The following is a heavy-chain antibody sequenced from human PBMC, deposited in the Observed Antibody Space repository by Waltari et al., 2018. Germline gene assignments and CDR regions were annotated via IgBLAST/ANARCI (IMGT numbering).Heavy chain of an antibody. CDR3: ARYSTGEYYYYGMDV. J-gene: IGHJ6*02. CDR1: GGTFSSYA. D-gene: IGHD3-16*01. Sequence: QVQLVQSGAEVKKPGSSVKVSCKASGGTFSSYASSWVRQAPGQGLEWMGRIIPIFGTANYAQKFRGRVTITADKSTSTAYMELSSLRSEDTAVYYCARYSTGEYYYYGMDVWGQGTTVTVSS. V-gene: IGHV1-69*08. CDR2: IIPIFGTA.